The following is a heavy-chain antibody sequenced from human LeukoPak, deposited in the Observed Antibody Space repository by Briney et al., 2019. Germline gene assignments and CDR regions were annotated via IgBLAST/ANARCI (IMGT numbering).Heavy chain of an antibody. Sequence: ASVKVSCKASGYTFTSYGISWVRQAPGQELEWMGWISAYNGNTNYAQKLQGRVTMTTDTSTSTAYMELSSLRSEDTAVYYCARDAYDFWNGYHGYYYYMDVWGKGTTVTVSS. CDR2: ISAYNGNT. CDR1: GYTFTSYG. J-gene: IGHJ6*03. D-gene: IGHD3-3*01. CDR3: ARDAYDFWNGYHGYYYYMDV. V-gene: IGHV1-18*01.